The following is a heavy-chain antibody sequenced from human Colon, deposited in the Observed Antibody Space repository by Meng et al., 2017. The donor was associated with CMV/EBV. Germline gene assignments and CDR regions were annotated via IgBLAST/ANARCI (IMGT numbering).Heavy chain of an antibody. Sequence: GESLKISCAASGFSFSRFWMSWVRLAPGKGLEWVANIGEDGTETHYVDSVEGRFTVSRDNAKNSLYLQMISLRVEDTALYYCARGGWASPDYWGQGTLVTVSS. CDR2: IGEDGTET. D-gene: IGHD3-10*01. J-gene: IGHJ4*02. CDR1: GFSFSRFW. V-gene: IGHV3-7*01. CDR3: ARGGWASPDY.